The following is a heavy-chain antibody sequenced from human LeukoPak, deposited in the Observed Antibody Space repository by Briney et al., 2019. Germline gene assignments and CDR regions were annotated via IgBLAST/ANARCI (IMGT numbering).Heavy chain of an antibody. Sequence: GGSLRLSCVVSGFTFSSYWMSWVRQAPGKGLEGVANIKQHGSEKYYVDSVKGRFTIPRDNPKNSLDLQMNSLSAEDTAVYYCAGGVVPAAIPYYYYYMDVRGKGTKVTVSS. V-gene: IGHV3-7*01. CDR3: AGGVVPAAIPYYYYYMDV. CDR1: GFTFSSYW. CDR2: IKQHGSEK. D-gene: IGHD2-2*01. J-gene: IGHJ6*03.